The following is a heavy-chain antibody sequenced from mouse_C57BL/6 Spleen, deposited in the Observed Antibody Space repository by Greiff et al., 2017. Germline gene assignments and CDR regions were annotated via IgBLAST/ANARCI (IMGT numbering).Heavy chain of an antibody. D-gene: IGHD2-2*01. CDR3: ARWDSMVTTTSMDY. CDR2: IYPGSGST. Sequence: VKLVESGAELVKPGASVKMSCKASGYTFTSYWITWVKQRPGQGLEWIGDIYPGSGSTNYNEKFKSKATLAVDTSSSTAYMQLSSLTSEDSAVYYCARWDSMVTTTSMDYWGQGTSVTVSS. CDR1: GYTFTSYW. J-gene: IGHJ4*01. V-gene: IGHV1-55*01.